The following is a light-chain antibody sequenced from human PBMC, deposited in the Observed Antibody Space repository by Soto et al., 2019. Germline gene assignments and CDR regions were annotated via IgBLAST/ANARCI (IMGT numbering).Light chain of an antibody. Sequence: EIVLTQSPGTLSLSPGERATLSCRASQSVSSNYLAWYQQKPGQAPRLLIYGASSRATGIPDRFSGSGPGTDFTLTISRLEPEDFAVYYCQQYDYSSWTFGQGTKVDIK. CDR2: GAS. J-gene: IGKJ1*01. CDR1: QSVSSNY. CDR3: QQYDYSSWT. V-gene: IGKV3-20*01.